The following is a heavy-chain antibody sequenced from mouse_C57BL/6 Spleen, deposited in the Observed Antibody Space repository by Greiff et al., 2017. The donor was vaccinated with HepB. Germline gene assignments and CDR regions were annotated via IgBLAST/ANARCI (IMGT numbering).Heavy chain of an antibody. Sequence: EVQLQQSGPELVKPGASVKIPCKASGYTFTDYNMDWVKQSHGKSLEWIGDINPNNGGTIYNQKFKGKDTLTVDKSSSTAYMELRSLTSEDTAVYYCARRATVVAVNYWYFDVWGTGTTVTVSS. J-gene: IGHJ1*03. CDR1: GYTFTDYN. V-gene: IGHV1-18*01. CDR2: INPNNGGT. D-gene: IGHD1-1*01. CDR3: ARRATVVAVNYWYFDV.